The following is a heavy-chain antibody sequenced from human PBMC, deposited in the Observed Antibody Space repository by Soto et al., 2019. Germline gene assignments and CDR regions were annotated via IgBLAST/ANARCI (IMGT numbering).Heavy chain of an antibody. V-gene: IGHV4-59*08. D-gene: IGHD4-17*01. CDR2: IYYSGST. CDR3: ARRYGGSPDY. Sequence: SETLSLTCTVSGGSISSYYWSWIRQPPGKGLEWIGYIYYSGSTNYNPSLKSRVTISVDTSKNQFSLKLSSVTAADTAVYYCARRYGGSPDYWGKGTLVTVSS. J-gene: IGHJ4*02. CDR1: GGSISSYY.